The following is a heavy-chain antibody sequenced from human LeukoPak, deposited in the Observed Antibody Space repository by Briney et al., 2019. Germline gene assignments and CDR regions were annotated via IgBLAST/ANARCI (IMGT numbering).Heavy chain of an antibody. D-gene: IGHD3-16*01. CDR2: TNWKGGST. J-gene: IGHJ4*02. Sequence: PGGSLRLSCAASGFKFDVYGVSWVRQAPGKGGEWGSGTNWKGGSTGYTDSVKGRFTISRDNAKNSLYLQMNSLRADDTAFYYCARDWGSAIWGQGTLVTVSS. V-gene: IGHV3-20*04. CDR1: GFKFDVYG. CDR3: ARDWGSAI.